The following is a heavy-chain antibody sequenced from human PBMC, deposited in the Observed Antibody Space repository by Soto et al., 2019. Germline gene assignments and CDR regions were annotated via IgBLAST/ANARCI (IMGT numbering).Heavy chain of an antibody. CDR1: GGSISNNNYH. D-gene: IGHD3-16*01. CDR2: IYYRGNT. Sequence: SETLSLTFSVSGGSISNNNYHWGWIRQPPGKGLEWMGSIYYRGNTYYNPSLRSRISISVDTSRNQFSLALSSVTAADTAVYFCARLRGGCPADFWGQGTLVTVSS. V-gene: IGHV4-39*01. J-gene: IGHJ4*02. CDR3: ARLRGGCPADF.